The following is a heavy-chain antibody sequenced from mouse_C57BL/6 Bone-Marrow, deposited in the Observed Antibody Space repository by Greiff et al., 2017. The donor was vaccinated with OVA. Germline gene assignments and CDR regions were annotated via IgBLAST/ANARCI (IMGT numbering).Heavy chain of an antibody. D-gene: IGHD2-3*01. J-gene: IGHJ4*01. CDR1: GFTFSSYA. CDR3: ARWLLPYNY. CDR2: ISDGGSYT. Sequence: EVQRVESGGGLVKPGGSLKLSCAASGFTFSSYAMSWVRQTPEKRLEWVATISDGGSYTYYPDNVKGRFTISRDNAKNNLYLQMSHLKSEDTAMYYCARWLLPYNYWGQGTSVTVSS. V-gene: IGHV5-4*01.